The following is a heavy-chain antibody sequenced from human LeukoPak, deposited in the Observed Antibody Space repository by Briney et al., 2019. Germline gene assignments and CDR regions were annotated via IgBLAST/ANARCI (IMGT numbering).Heavy chain of an antibody. CDR1: GYTFTSYG. CDR3: AREGGWFDP. V-gene: IGHV1-18*01. Sequence: ASVKVSCKASGYTFTSYGISWVRQAPGQGLEWMGWISAYNGNTNYAQKFQGWVTMTRDTSISTAYMELSRLRSDDTAVYYCAREGGWFDPWGQGTLVTVSS. J-gene: IGHJ5*02. CDR2: ISAYNGNT. D-gene: IGHD3-16*01.